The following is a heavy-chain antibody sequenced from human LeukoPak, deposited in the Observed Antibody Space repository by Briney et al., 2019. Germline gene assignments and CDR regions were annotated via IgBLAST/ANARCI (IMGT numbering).Heavy chain of an antibody. V-gene: IGHV3-30-3*01. CDR2: ISSDGDNE. J-gene: IGHJ4*02. CDR1: GFTFSFHP. CDR3: ARGGNGAWFEGGY. Sequence: PGGSLRLSCAASGFTFSFHPMHWVRQAPGKGLEWVAVISSDGDNEFYADSVKGRFTISRDNSRNTLYLQMNTLRPEDTALYFCARGGNGAWFEGGYWGQGTLVTVSS. D-gene: IGHD3-10*01.